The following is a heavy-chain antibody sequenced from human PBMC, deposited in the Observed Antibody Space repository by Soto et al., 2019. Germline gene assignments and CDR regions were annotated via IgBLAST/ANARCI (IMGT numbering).Heavy chain of an antibody. J-gene: IGHJ4*02. V-gene: IGHV4-61*05. CDR2: IYYSGST. CDR1: GDSISISSYY. CDR3: ARHSNRNYGLYYFDY. Sequence: SETLSLTCSVSGDSISISSYYWSWIRQSPGKGLEWIGYIYYSGSTKYKPSLKSRVTISVDTSKNQFSLKVSSATAADTAVYYCARHSNRNYGLYYFDYWGLGALVTVSS. D-gene: IGHD4-4*01.